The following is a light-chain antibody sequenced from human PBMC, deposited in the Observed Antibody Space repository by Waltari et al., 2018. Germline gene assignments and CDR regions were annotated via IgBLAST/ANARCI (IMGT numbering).Light chain of an antibody. J-gene: IGKJ5*01. CDR1: QSVSSSY. CDR3: QQYVTSPLA. V-gene: IGKV3-20*01. Sequence: EIVLTQSPGTLSLSPGETATLPCRASQSVSSSYLAWYQQKPGQAPRPLIYGASSRATGIPDRFSGSGSGTDFTLTISRLEPEDFAVYYCQQYVTSPLAFGQGTRLEIK. CDR2: GAS.